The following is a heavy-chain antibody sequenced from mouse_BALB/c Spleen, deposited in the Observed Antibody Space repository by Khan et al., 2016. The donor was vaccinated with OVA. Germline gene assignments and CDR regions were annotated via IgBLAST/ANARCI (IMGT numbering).Heavy chain of an antibody. CDR2: IYPSDSYT. J-gene: IGHJ2*01. CDR1: GYTFTNYW. Sequence: QVQLQQPGAELVRPGASVKLSCKASGYTFTNYWINWVKQRPGQGLEWIGNIYPSDSYTNYNQNFKDRATLTVDKSSRTAYMQLSSPTSEDSAVFDCTRGVGYFDYWGQGTTLTVSS. D-gene: IGHD1-3*01. V-gene: IGHV1-69*02. CDR3: TRGVGYFDY.